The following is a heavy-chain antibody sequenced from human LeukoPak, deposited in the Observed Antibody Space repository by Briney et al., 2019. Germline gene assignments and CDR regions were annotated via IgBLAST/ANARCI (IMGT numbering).Heavy chain of an antibody. V-gene: IGHV3-21*01. D-gene: IGHD3-22*01. CDR3: ARDFYDSSGYSLDYYYYMDV. CDR1: GFKFNSHS. J-gene: IGHJ6*03. CDR2: ISTSSSYR. Sequence: GGSLRLSCAASGFKFNSHSMNWVRQAPGKGLEWVSSISTSSSYRYYADSVKGRFTISRDNAKNSLYLQMNSPRAEDTAVYYCARDFYDSSGYSLDYYYYMDVWGKGTTVTISS.